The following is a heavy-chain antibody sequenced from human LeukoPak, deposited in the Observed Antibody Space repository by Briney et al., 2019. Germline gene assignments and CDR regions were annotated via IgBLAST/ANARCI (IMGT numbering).Heavy chain of an antibody. D-gene: IGHD2-8*02. V-gene: IGHV3-23*01. Sequence: EGSLRLSCAASGFTFSTFAMIWVRQPPGKGLEWVSSIFPSGGEIHYADSVRGRFTISRDNSKSTLSLQMNSLRAEDTAIYYCATYRQVLLPFESWGQGTLVTVSS. CDR2: IFPSGGEI. CDR1: GFTFSTFA. CDR3: ATYRQVLLPFES. J-gene: IGHJ4*02.